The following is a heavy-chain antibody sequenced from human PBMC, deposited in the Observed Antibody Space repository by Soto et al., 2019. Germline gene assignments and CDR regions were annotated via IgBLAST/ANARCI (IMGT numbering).Heavy chain of an antibody. CDR3: ARDRYAYGAGSTIDY. D-gene: IGHD3-10*01. V-gene: IGHV1-69*04. J-gene: IGHJ4*02. CDR1: GGTFSSFP. CDR2: IVPILGVP. Sequence: QVQLVQSGAEVKKPGSSVKVSCKASGGTFSSFPVSWVRQAPGQGLEWMGRIVPILGVPNYAQRFQGRVTLTADKGTDTVHMELTSLRSEDTAVYYCARDRYAYGAGSTIDYWDQGTLITVSA.